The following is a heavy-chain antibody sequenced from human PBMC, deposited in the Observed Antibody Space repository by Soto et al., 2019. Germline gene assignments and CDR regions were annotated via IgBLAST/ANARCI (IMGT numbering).Heavy chain of an antibody. CDR2: IAPSNSYT. D-gene: IGHD3-9*01. CDR3: ARRGLVKASYYSDCGIDV. Sequence: GEAPKTLRRSVGYNLTSYWHTLGRQISRKGAEWMGMIAPSNSYTYYSPSFQGHFTISADKSISTAYLQWSSLKAADTAMYYCARRGLVKASYYSDCGIDVWGQGTMVTVSS. V-gene: IGHV5-10-1*01. CDR1: GYNLTSYW. J-gene: IGHJ6*02.